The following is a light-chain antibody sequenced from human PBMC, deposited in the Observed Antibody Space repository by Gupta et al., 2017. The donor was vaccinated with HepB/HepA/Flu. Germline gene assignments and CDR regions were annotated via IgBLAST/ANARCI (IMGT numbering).Light chain of an antibody. CDR1: RGISSW. CDR2: HSS. CDR3: QQASSVPLT. J-gene: IGKJ5*01. V-gene: IGKV1-12*01. Sequence: DIQMTQSPSSVSASVGDRVTITCRETRGISSWLAWYQQKPGKAPKRLIDHSSSLQGGVPARFSGSGSGADCTRTSSSLQAEDFATYCCQQASSVPLTCGQGTRLEIK.